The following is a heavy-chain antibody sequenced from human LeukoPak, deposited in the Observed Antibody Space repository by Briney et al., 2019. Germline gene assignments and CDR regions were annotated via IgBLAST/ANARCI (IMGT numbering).Heavy chain of an antibody. D-gene: IGHD3-10*01. V-gene: IGHV5-51*01. J-gene: IGHJ4*02. Sequence: GESLKISCKGSGYSFTYYWIGWVRQMPGKGLEWMGIIYPSDSDIRYSPSFRGQVTISADKSISTAYLQWSSLKASDTTMYYCARLYGSERSRFDYWGQGTLVTVSS. CDR2: IYPSDSDI. CDR1: GYSFTYYW. CDR3: ARLYGSERSRFDY.